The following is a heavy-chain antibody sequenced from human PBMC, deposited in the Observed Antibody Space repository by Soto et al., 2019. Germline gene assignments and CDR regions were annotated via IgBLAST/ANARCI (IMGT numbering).Heavy chain of an antibody. J-gene: IGHJ4*02. Sequence: EVQLLESGGGLVQPGGSLRLSCAASGFTFSTYAMSWVRQAPGKGLEWVSAVGGSGAGTYYADSVKGRFTISRDNSKNTLYLQMNSLRAEDTAVYYCAKRADYAGAWYFDYWGQGTLVTVSS. V-gene: IGHV3-23*01. D-gene: IGHD2-21*02. CDR2: VGGSGAGT. CDR1: GFTFSTYA. CDR3: AKRADYAGAWYFDY.